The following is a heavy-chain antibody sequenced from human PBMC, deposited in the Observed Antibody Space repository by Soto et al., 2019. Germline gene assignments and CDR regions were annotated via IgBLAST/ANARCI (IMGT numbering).Heavy chain of an antibody. CDR2: IYSGGST. V-gene: IGHV3-66*01. Sequence: GGSLRLSCAASGFTVSSNYMSWVRQAPGKGLEWVSVIYSGGSTYYADSVKGRFTISRDNSKNTLYLQMNSLRAEDTAVYYCGREEKRELRTSSDSFDIGGKGKMFT. CDR1: GFTVSSNY. J-gene: IGHJ3*02. CDR3: GREEKRELRTSSDSFDI. D-gene: IGHD1-7*01.